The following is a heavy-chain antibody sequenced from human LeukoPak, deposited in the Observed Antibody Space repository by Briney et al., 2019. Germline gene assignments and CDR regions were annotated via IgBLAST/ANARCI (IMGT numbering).Heavy chain of an antibody. Sequence: ASVKVSCKASGYTFTGYYMHWVRQAPGQGLEWMGWINPNSGGTNYARKFQGRVTMTRDTSISTAYMELSRLRSDDTAVYYCAREWDYIPASDYWGQGTLVTVSS. CDR1: GYTFTGYY. CDR3: AREWDYIPASDY. D-gene: IGHD4-11*01. J-gene: IGHJ4*02. CDR2: INPNSGGT. V-gene: IGHV1-2*02.